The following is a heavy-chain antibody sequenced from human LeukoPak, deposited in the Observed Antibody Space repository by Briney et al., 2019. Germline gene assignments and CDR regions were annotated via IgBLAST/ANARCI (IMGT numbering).Heavy chain of an antibody. CDR2: ISLSGNT. CDR1: TGSITTGNW. V-gene: IGHV4-4*02. D-gene: IGHD6-6*01. J-gene: IGHJ4*02. CDR3: AKPGAWIAARD. Sequence: SETLSLTCAVSTGSITTGNWWSWVRQSPGKGLEWIGEISLSGNTNYNPSLKNRVAISVDKSKNQFSLKLTSVTAADAAVYYCAKPGAWIAARDWGQGILVTVSS.